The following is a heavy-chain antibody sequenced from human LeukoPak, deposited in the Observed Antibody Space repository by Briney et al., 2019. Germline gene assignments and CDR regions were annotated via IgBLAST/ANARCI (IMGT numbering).Heavy chain of an antibody. CDR1: GFTFSSYA. J-gene: IGHJ4*02. CDR3: ASYDSSGYEDDY. CDR2: ISGSGGST. V-gene: IGHV3-23*01. D-gene: IGHD3-22*01. Sequence: GGSLRLSCAASGFTFSSYAMSWVRQAPGKGLEWVSAISGSGGSTYYADSVKGRFTISRDNAKNTLYLQMNSLRAEDTAVYYCASYDSSGYEDDYWGQGTLVTVSS.